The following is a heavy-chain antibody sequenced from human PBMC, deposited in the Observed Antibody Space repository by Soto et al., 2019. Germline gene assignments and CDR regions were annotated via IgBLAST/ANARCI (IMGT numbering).Heavy chain of an antibody. J-gene: IGHJ6*04. CDR2: LYWDDTR. CDR3: AHYTTDTYFDV. V-gene: IGHV2-5*02. D-gene: IGHD1-1*01. CDR1: GFSLYTGGVG. Sequence: QITLKESSPTLVKPTQTLTLTCSFSGFSLYTGGVGVGWFRQPPGKALVWLALLYWDDTRGYNPSLKNTLTIAKDTSENQVVLTVTDMGPVDTGTYFCAHYTTDTYFDVWGKGATVTVSS.